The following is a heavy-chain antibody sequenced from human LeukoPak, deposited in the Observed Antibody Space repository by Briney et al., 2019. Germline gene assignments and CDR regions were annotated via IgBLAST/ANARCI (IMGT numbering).Heavy chain of an antibody. D-gene: IGHD3-22*01. V-gene: IGHV3-66*01. CDR1: GFTVSSNY. Sequence: GSLRLSCAASGFTVSSNYMSWVRQAPGKGLEWVSVIYSGGSTYYADSVKGRFTISRDNSKNTLYLQMNSLRAEDTAVYYCAKGPTYYYDSSGYYWDYWGQGTLVTVSS. J-gene: IGHJ4*02. CDR3: AKGPTYYYDSSGYYWDY. CDR2: IYSGGST.